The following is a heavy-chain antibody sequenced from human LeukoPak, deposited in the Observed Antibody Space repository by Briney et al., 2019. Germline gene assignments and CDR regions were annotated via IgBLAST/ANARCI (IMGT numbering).Heavy chain of an antibody. J-gene: IGHJ4*02. CDR1: GFTFSSYA. CDR3: AKAGGERSSSSSWPEYFDY. D-gene: IGHD6-13*01. CDR2: ISGSGGST. Sequence: GGSLRLSCAASGFTFSSYAMSWVRQAPGKGLEWVSAISGSGGSTYYADSVKGRFTISRDNSKNTLYLQMNSLRAEDTAVYYCAKAGGERSSSSSWPEYFDYWGQGILVTVSS. V-gene: IGHV3-23*01.